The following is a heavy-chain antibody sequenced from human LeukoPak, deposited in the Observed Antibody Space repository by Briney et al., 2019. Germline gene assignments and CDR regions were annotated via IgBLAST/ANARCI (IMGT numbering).Heavy chain of an antibody. CDR2: INPSGGST. CDR3: ARSRIAVAGPPSS. Sequence: ASVKVSCKASGYTFTSYYMHGVRQAPGQGLEWMGIINPSGGSTSYAQKFQGRVTMTRDTSTSTVYMELSSLRSEDTAVYYCARSRIAVAGPPSSWGQGTLVTVSS. D-gene: IGHD6-19*01. V-gene: IGHV1-46*03. CDR1: GYTFTSYY. J-gene: IGHJ4*02.